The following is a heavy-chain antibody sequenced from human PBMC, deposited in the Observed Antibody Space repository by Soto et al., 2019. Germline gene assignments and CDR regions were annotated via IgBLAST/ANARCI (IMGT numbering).Heavy chain of an antibody. Sequence: HLVQSGPEVKKPGASITVSCKTSGDTFTNFGLSWVRQDPGQGLEWMGWIATYNSNRNYAQKFQGRLTLTTDTSTSTGYMELKSLRYDDTDVYYCATVLRGVVNWFDTWGQGTVVTVSS. CDR2: IATYNSNR. D-gene: IGHD3-10*01. CDR3: ATVLRGVVNWFDT. V-gene: IGHV1-18*01. J-gene: IGHJ5*02. CDR1: GDTFTNFG.